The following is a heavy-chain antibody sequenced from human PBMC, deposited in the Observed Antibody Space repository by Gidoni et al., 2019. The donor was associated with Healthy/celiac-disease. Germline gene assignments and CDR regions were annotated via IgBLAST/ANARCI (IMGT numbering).Heavy chain of an antibody. CDR2: INPNSGGT. V-gene: IGHV1-2*02. Sequence: QLVQSGAEVKNPGASVKVSCKASVYTFPGYYMHWVRQAPGQGLEWMGWINPNSGGTNYAQKFQGRVTMTRDTSISTAYMELSRLRSDDTAVYYCARDSSGRSKNWFDPWGQGTLVTVSS. CDR1: VYTFPGYY. D-gene: IGHD6-13*01. J-gene: IGHJ5*02. CDR3: ARDSSGRSKNWFDP.